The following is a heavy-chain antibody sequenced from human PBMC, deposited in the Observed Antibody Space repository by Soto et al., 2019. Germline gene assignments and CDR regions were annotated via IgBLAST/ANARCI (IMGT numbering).Heavy chain of an antibody. CDR2: ISGPGGST. Sequence: GGSLRLSCAASGFTFTKFAMSWVRQAPGKGLEWVAAISGPGGSTNYAESVKGRFTISRDNSRDTVSLQMNSLRAEDTAVYYCAKDGRGLPALGVLYYWGQGTLVTVSS. CDR1: GFTFTKFA. J-gene: IGHJ4*02. D-gene: IGHD3-3*01. CDR3: AKDGRGLPALGVLYY. V-gene: IGHV3-23*01.